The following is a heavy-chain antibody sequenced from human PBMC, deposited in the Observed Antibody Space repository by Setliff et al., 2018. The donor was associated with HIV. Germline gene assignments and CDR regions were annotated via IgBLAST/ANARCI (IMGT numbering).Heavy chain of an antibody. CDR1: GFTFSSYS. V-gene: IGHV3-48*03. D-gene: IGHD5-18*01. CDR3: ARESYNYGYND. J-gene: IGHJ4*02. Sequence: PGGSLRLSCEASGFTFSSYSINWVRQAPGKGLEWVSYISSSGSTIYYADSMKGRFITFRDNAKNSLYLQMNSLRAEDTAVYYCARESYNYGYNDWGQGTLVTVSS. CDR2: ISSSGSTI.